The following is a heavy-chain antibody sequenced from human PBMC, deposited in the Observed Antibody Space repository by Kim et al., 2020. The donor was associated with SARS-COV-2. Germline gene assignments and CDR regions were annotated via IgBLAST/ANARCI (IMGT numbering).Heavy chain of an antibody. V-gene: IGHV4-34*01. Sequence: SETLSLTCAVYGGYFSGYYWSWIRQLPGKGLEWIGEINHSGSTNYNPFLKSRVTISVDTYKNQFSLKLSSVTAADTAVYYCARVERVITFGGVKSYYYYYGRDVWGQGTTVTVSS. CDR3: ARVERVITFGGVKSYYYYYGRDV. CDR1: GGYFSGYY. D-gene: IGHD3-16*01. CDR2: INHSGST. J-gene: IGHJ6*02.